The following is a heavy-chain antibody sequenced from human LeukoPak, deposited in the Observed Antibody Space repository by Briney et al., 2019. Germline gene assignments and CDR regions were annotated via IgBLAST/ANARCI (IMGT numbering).Heavy chain of an antibody. CDR2: IGIDSGNT. Sequence: GGSLRLSCVASGFIFRDYSMNWIRQAPGKGLERISYIGIDSGNTKYADSVKGRFTISGDNAKNSLYLQMNSLRVEDTAVYYCARDHNYAFDNWGQGTLVTVSS. J-gene: IGHJ4*02. CDR3: ARDHNYAFDN. D-gene: IGHD5-24*01. CDR1: GFIFRDYS. V-gene: IGHV3-11*06.